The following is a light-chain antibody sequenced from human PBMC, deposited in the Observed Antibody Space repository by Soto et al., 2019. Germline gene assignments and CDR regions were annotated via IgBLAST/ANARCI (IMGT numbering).Light chain of an antibody. J-gene: IGLJ1*01. CDR3: CSNAGRPDV. CDR1: SSDVGVFHY. V-gene: IGLV2-14*01. CDR2: EVN. Sequence: QSVLTQPASVSGSPGQSITLSCTGTSSDVGVFHYVSWYQQHPGKAPKLIIFEVNNRPSGVSNRFSGSKSGNTASLTISGLQADDEADYYCCSNAGRPDVFGTGTKLTVL.